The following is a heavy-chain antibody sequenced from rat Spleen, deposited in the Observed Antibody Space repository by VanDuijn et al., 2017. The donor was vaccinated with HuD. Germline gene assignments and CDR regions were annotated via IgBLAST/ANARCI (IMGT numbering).Heavy chain of an antibody. Sequence: EVQLVESGGGLVQPGRSLKLSCVASGFTFNNYWMTWIRQAPGKGLEWIASITNTGGITYYPDSVKGRFTISRDNAKSTLYLQMDSLRSEDTATYYCARHNSGYGYFDYWGQGVMVTVSS. J-gene: IGHJ2*01. CDR2: ITNTGGIT. D-gene: IGHD4-3*01. CDR1: GFTFNNYW. CDR3: ARHNSGYGYFDY. V-gene: IGHV5-31*01.